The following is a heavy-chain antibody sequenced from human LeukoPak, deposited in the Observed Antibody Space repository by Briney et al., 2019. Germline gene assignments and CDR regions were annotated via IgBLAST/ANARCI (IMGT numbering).Heavy chain of an antibody. Sequence: QTGGSLRLSCAASGFTFSNHGMNWVRQAPGKGLEWVSAISGSGGSTYYADSVKGRFTISRDNSKNTLYLQMNSLRAEDTAVYYCAKLGLPIVNSWYPYDYWGQGTLVTVSS. CDR1: GFTFSNHG. D-gene: IGHD6-13*01. CDR2: ISGSGGST. CDR3: AKLGLPIVNSWYPYDY. J-gene: IGHJ4*02. V-gene: IGHV3-23*01.